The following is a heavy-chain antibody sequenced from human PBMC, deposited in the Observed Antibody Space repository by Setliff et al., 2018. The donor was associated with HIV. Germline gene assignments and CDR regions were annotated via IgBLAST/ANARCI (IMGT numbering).Heavy chain of an antibody. CDR1: GFTFSSYS. J-gene: IGHJ6*03. Sequence: GASVKVSCAASGFTFSSYSMNWVRQAPGKGLEWVSSISSSSSYIYYADSVKGRFTISRDNAKNSLYLQMNSLRAEDTAVYYCARDGNYYYYYMDVWGKGTTVTV. D-gene: IGHD1-26*01. CDR3: ARDGNYYYYYMDV. CDR2: ISSSSSYI. V-gene: IGHV3-21*01.